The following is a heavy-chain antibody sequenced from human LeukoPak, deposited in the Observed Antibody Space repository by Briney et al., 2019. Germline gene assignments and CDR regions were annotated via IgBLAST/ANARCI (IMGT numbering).Heavy chain of an antibody. D-gene: IGHD6-6*01. V-gene: IGHV4-59*01. CDR3: ARVDPDSSSTLQVFDY. CDR2: IYYSGST. J-gene: IGHJ4*02. CDR1: GGSISRYY. Sequence: SETLSLTCTVSGGSISRYYWSWIRQPPGKGLEWIGYIYYSGSTNYNPSLKSRVTISVDTSKNQFSLKLSSVTAADTAVYYCARVDPDSSSTLQVFDYWGQGTLVTVSS.